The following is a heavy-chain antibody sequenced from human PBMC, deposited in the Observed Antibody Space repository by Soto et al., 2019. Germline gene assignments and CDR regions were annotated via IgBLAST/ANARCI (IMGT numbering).Heavy chain of an antibody. CDR1: GRSISSVNYY. V-gene: IGHV4-39*07. Sequence: SETLSLTCTVSGRSISSVNYYWSWIRQPPGKGLEWIGEINHSGSTNYNPSLKSRVTISVDTSKNQFSLKLSSVTAADTAVYYCARGPIYDSSGYYPWGQGTLVTVSS. CDR2: INHSGST. D-gene: IGHD3-22*01. CDR3: ARGPIYDSSGYYP. J-gene: IGHJ5*02.